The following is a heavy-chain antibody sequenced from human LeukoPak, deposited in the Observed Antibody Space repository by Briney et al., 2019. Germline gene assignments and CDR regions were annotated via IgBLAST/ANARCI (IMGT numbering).Heavy chain of an antibody. CDR1: GYTFTGYY. J-gene: IGHJ4*02. CDR2: INPNIGGT. V-gene: IGHV1-2*02. Sequence: EASVKVSCKASGYTFTGYYIHWVRQAPGQGLEWMGWINPNIGGTNYAQKFQGRVTMTRDTSISTAYMEMSRLRSDDTAVYYCARLRRGSGWHWDYYFDYWGQGTLVTVSS. D-gene: IGHD6-19*01. CDR3: ARLRRGSGWHWDYYFDY.